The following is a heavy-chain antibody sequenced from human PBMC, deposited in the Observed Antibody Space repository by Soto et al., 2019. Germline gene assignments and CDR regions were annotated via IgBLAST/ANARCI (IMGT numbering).Heavy chain of an antibody. V-gene: IGHV3-23*01. CDR3: ASDYDILTGYWRGAFDI. CDR2: ISGSGGST. Sequence: GKGLEWVSAISGSGGSTYYADSVKGRFTISRDNSRNTLYLQMNSLRAEDTAVYYCASDYDILTGYWRGAFDIWGQGTMVTVS. J-gene: IGHJ3*02. D-gene: IGHD3-9*01.